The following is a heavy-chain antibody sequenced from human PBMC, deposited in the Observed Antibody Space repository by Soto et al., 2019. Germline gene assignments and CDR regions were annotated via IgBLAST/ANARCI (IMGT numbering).Heavy chain of an antibody. V-gene: IGHV3-30*18. CDR2: ISYDGSNK. CDR1: GFTFSSYG. J-gene: IGHJ4*02. CDR3: AEEINVSPYYFDY. Sequence: GGSLRLSCAASGFTFSSYGMHWVRQAPGKGLEWVAVISYDGSNKYYADSVKGRFTISRDNSKNTLYLQMNSLRAEDTAVYYCAEEINVSPYYFDYWGQGTLVTVSS.